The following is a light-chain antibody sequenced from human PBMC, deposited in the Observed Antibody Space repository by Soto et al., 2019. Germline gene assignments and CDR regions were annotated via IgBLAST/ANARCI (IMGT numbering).Light chain of an antibody. Sequence: VLTQSPCTLSLSRGERATLPCRASERIYSAYLGWYQQKPGQAPRLLIYGTSSRATGIPDRFSGSGSGTDFTLTISRLEPEDFAVYYCQQYGNSPITFGQGTRLEIK. CDR2: GTS. J-gene: IGKJ5*01. CDR1: ERIYSAY. V-gene: IGKV3-20*01. CDR3: QQYGNSPIT.